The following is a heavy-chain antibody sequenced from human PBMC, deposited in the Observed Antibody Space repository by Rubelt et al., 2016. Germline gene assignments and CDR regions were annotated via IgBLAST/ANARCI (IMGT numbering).Heavy chain of an antibody. Sequence: QVQLQESGPGLVKPSETLSLTCSVSGGSISSYYWSWIRQPPGKGLEWVGYIYYSWSTNYNPSLQSRVTITVDTSKNQFSLKGSWGTAAETAVYYGARHEQQLAAFDIWGPGTMVTGSS. CDR1: GGSISSYY. V-gene: IGHV4-59*08. J-gene: IGHJ3*02. D-gene: IGHD6-13*01. CDR3: ARHEQQLAAFDI. CDR2: IYYSWST.